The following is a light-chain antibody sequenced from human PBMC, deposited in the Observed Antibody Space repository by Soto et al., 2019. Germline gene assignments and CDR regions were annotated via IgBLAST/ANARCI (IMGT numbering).Light chain of an antibody. CDR1: SSDVGGYNY. CDR3: SSYTSSSTLE. J-gene: IGLJ2*01. Sequence: QSVLTQPASVSGSPGQSITICCTGASSDVGGYNYVSWYQQHPGKAPKLMIYDVSNRPSGVSNRFSGSKSGNTASLTISGLQAEDEADYYCSSYTSSSTLEFGGGTQLTVL. CDR2: DVS. V-gene: IGLV2-14*01.